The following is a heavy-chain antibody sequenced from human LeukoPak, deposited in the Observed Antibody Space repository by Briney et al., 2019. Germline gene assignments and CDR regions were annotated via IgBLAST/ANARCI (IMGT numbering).Heavy chain of an antibody. Sequence: SETLSLTCGVYGGSFRGYCWSWIRQPPGKGLEWIGEIRHSGSTNYNPSLKSRVTISVDTSKNQFSLKLSSVTAADTAVYYCARHFSGWTRGGVDYWGQGTLVTVSS. J-gene: IGHJ4*02. CDR3: ARHFSGWTRGGVDY. CDR2: IRHSGST. D-gene: IGHD6-19*01. V-gene: IGHV4-34*01. CDR1: GGSFRGYC.